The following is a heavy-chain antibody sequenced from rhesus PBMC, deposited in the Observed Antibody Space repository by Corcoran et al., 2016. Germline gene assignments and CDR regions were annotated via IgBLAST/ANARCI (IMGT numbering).Heavy chain of an antibody. CDR2: ISYSGST. J-gene: IGHJ6*01. CDR3: ARDAATGRYYGLDS. Sequence: QVQLQESGPGLVKPSETLSLTCAVSGGSISSSYYSWSWIRHAPGTGLEWIGSISYSGSTSYNPALKSRVTISRDTSKNQFSLKLSSVTAADTAVYYCARDAATGRYYGLDSWGQGVVVTVSS. CDR1: GGSISSSYYS. D-gene: IGHD6-25*01. V-gene: IGHV4-122*02.